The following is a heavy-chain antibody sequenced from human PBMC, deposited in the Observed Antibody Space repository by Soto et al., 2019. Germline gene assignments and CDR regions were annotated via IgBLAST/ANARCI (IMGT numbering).Heavy chain of an antibody. V-gene: IGHV4-34*01. D-gene: IGHD3-3*01. Sequence: SETLSLTCAVYGGSFSGYYWSWIRQPPGKGLEWIGEINHSGSTNYNPSLKSRVTISVDTSKNQFSLKLSSVTAADTAVYYCARGVKYYLRFLEWLFPQFDPWGQGTLVTVSS. CDR3: ARGVKYYLRFLEWLFPQFDP. CDR1: GGSFSGYY. CDR2: INHSGST. J-gene: IGHJ5*02.